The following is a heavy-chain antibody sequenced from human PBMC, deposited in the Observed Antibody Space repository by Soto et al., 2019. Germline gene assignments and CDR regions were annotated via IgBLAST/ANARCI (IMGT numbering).Heavy chain of an antibody. CDR2: ISGSGIST. CDR1: GFTFSTYA. V-gene: IGHV3-23*01. J-gene: IGHJ4*02. CDR3: AKAGPSCSSTTCYQGY. Sequence: GGSLRLSFAASGFTFSTYAMSWVRQSPGKGLEWVSVISGSGISTYYADSVKGRFTISRDNSENTLYLQVNNLRVEDTAVYYCAKAGPSCSSTTCYQGYWGQGTLVTVSS. D-gene: IGHD2-2*01.